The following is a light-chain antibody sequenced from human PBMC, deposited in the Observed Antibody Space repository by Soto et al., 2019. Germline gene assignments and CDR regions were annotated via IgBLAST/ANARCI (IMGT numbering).Light chain of an antibody. CDR3: QSYDSSLSGYV. Sequence: QSVLTQPPSASGTTGRRVTISCSGGSSNIGSHTVNCYQQLPGTAPKLLIYGNSNRPSGVPDRFSGSKSGTSASLTITGLQAEDEADYYCQSYDSSLSGYVFGNGTKVTVL. CDR1: SSNIGSHT. V-gene: IGLV1-40*01. CDR2: GNS. J-gene: IGLJ1*01.